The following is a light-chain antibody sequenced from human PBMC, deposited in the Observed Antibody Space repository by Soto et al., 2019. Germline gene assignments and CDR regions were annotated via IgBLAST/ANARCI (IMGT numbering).Light chain of an antibody. CDR3: SADTSTPVI. V-gene: IGLV2-14*01. J-gene: IGLJ2*01. Sequence: QSVLTQPASVSGSPGQSITISCTGTSSDVGDYNYVSWYQQLPGKAPKLIIYDVSNRLSGVSNRFSGSKSGNTASLTISGLQADDEGDYYCSADTSTPVIFGGGTKLTVL. CDR1: SSDVGDYNY. CDR2: DVS.